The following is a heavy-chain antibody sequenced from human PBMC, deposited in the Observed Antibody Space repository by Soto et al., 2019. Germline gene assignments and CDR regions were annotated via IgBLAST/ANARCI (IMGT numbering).Heavy chain of an antibody. J-gene: IGHJ4*02. V-gene: IGHV3-11*01. CDR2: ISSSDSI. CDR3: ARDLGYYDSSGYFAY. CDR1: GFTFSDYY. D-gene: IGHD3-22*01. Sequence: GGSLRFSCAASGFTFSDYYMSLIRQAPGKGLECVSYISSSDSIYYADSVKGRFTISRDNAKNSVYPQMNSLRAEDTAVYYCARDLGYYDSSGYFAYWGQGTMVTVSS.